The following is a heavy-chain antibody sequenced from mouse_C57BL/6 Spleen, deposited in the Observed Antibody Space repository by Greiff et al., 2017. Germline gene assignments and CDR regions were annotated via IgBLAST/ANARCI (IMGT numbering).Heavy chain of an antibody. D-gene: IGHD1-1*01. CDR3: ARDGDGSSTDFDV. CDR2: ISDGGSYT. Sequence: EVKLVESGGGLVKPGGSLKLSCAASGFTFSSYAMSWVRQTPEKRLEWVATISDGGSYTYYPDNVKGRFTISRDNAKNNLYLQMSHLKSEDTAMYYCARDGDGSSTDFDVWGTGTTVTVSS. J-gene: IGHJ1*03. V-gene: IGHV5-4*01. CDR1: GFTFSSYA.